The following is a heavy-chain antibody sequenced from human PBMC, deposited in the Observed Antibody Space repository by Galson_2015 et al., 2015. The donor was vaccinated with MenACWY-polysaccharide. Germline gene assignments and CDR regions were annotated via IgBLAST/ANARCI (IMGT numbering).Heavy chain of an antibody. CDR3: AREGSRIVFHAFDV. CDR2: IQYDGSQK. V-gene: IGHV3-33*01. CDR1: GLKFRGSG. D-gene: IGHD3-10*02. Sequence: RLSCAASGLKFRGSGMHWVRQAPGKGLEWVAVIQYDGSQKQYIDSVKGRFTISRDNSKNTLYLEMSSLRAEDTALYYCAREGSRIVFHAFDVWGQGTMVIVSS. J-gene: IGHJ3*01.